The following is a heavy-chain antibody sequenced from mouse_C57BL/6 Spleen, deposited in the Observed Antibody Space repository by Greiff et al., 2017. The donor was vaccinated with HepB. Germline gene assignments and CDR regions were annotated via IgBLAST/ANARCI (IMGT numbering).Heavy chain of an antibody. CDR3: ASGEIGNPYSYYCDY. D-gene: IGHD2-1*01. J-gene: IGHJ2*01. CDR1: GYSFTDYN. V-gene: IGHV1-39*01. CDR2: INPNYGTT. Sequence: VQLQQSGPELVKPGASVKISCKASGYSFTDYNMNWVKQSNGKSLEWIGVINPNYGTTSYNQKFKGMATLTVDQSSSTAYTQLNSLTSEDSAVYYCASGEIGNPYSYYCDYWGQGTTLTVSS.